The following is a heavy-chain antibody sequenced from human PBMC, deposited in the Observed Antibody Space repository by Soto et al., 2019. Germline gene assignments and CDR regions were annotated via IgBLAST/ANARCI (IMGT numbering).Heavy chain of an antibody. Sequence: VASVKVSCKASGGPYSKYSISWVRQAPGQGLEWMGRVNPIVSMSNYAQKFQGRVTMTADKSTSTAYMELSSLRSEDTAIYYCASSYGSGYRAFDYWGQGALVTVSS. CDR1: GGPYSKYS. CDR3: ASSYGSGYRAFDY. CDR2: VNPIVSMS. J-gene: IGHJ4*02. V-gene: IGHV1-69*02. D-gene: IGHD3-10*01.